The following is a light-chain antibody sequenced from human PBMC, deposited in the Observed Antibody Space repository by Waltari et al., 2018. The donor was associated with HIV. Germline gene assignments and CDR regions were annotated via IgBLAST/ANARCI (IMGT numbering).Light chain of an antibody. CDR3: QAWYHSDDPIF. CDR2: HDN. CDR1: NIGTKS. V-gene: IGLV3-21*03. Sequence: SYVLTQPPSVSVAPGKTATITCGGDNIGTKSVQWYQQRPGQAPVLVVYHDNNRPSGVPGRFSGSNSWDTATLTISRVEAGDEADYYCQAWYHSDDPIFFGGGTQLTVL. J-gene: IGLJ2*01.